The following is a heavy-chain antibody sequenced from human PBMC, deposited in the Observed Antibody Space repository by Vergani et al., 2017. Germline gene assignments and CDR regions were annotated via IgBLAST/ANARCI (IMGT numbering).Heavy chain of an antibody. J-gene: IGHJ3*02. CDR3: ARNPYCGGDCYSDAFDI. D-gene: IGHD2-21*02. CDR1: GGSISSYD. Sequence: QVQLQESGPGLVKPSETLSLTCTVSGGSISSYDWSWIRKPQGKGLEWIGYIYYSGSTNYNPSLKSRVTISVDTSKNQFSLKLSSVTAADTAVYYCARNPYCGGDCYSDAFDIWGQGTMVTVSS. V-gene: IGHV4-59*01. CDR2: IYYSGST.